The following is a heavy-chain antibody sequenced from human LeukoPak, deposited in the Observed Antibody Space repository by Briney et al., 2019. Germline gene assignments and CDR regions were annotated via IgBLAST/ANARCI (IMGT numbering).Heavy chain of an antibody. V-gene: IGHV4-59*01. CDR1: GGSICSYY. J-gene: IGHJ6*03. CDR2: IYYSGST. CDR3: ARGGDDGYYYYYMDV. D-gene: IGHD3-10*01. Sequence: SETLSLTCTVSGGSICSYYRSWIRQPPGKGLEWIGYIYYSGSTNYNPSLKSRVTISVDTSKNQFSLKLSSVTAADTAVYYCARGGDDGYYYYYMDVWGKGTTVTVSS.